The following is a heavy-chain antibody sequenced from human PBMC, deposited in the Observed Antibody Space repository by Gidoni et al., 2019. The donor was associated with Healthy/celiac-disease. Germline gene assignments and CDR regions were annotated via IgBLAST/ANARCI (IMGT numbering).Heavy chain of an antibody. D-gene: IGHD2-15*01. Sequence: QFQLQESGPGLLQPSQTLSLPCTVSGGSIISGSYYWSWIRQPAGKGLEWIGRIYNSGSTNYNPSRKSRVTMSVDTSKNQFSLKLSAVTAADTAVYYCARRSAAFDYWGQGTLVTVSS. J-gene: IGHJ4*02. CDR1: GGSIISGSYY. CDR2: IYNSGST. V-gene: IGHV4-61*02. CDR3: ARRSAAFDY.